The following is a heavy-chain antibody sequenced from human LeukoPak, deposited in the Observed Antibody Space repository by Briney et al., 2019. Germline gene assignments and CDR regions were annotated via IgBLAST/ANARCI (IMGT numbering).Heavy chain of an antibody. Sequence: GGSLRLSCAASGFTFSSYAMSWVRQAPVKGLEWVSVISGSGGSTYNADSVKGRFTISRDNSKNTLYLQMKSLRADDTAVYYCAKAPGYCSGGTCYDDWGQGSLVTVSS. CDR2: ISGSGGST. D-gene: IGHD2-15*01. V-gene: IGHV3-23*01. J-gene: IGHJ4*02. CDR1: GFTFSSYA. CDR3: AKAPGYCSGGTCYDD.